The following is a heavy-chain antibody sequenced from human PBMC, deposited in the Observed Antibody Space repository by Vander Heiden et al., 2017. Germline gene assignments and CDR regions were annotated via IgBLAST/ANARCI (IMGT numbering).Heavy chain of an antibody. J-gene: IGHJ5*02. Sequence: QVQLVQSGAEVKKPGASVKVSCKASGYTFTGYSMHWVRQAPGQGLEWMGWINPNSGGTNYAQKFQGRVTITRDTSSSTADMELSRLRSDDTAVYYCARDLAVAGEYWFDPWGQGTLVTVSS. CDR3: ARDLAVAGEYWFDP. V-gene: IGHV1-2*02. CDR1: GYTFTGYS. D-gene: IGHD6-19*01. CDR2: INPNSGGT.